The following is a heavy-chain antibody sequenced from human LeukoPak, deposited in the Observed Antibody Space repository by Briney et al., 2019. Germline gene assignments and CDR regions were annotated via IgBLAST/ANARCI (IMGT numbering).Heavy chain of an antibody. V-gene: IGHV3-23*01. J-gene: IGHJ4*02. CDR2: ISGSDGNT. Sequence: GGSLRLSCAASGFTFSSYAMSWVRQAPGKGLEWVSGISGSDGNTLYADSVKGRFTISRDNSKNTLYLQMNSLRADDTAVYYCAKDTEVYSSNWYNYFDYWGQGTLVTVSS. CDR3: AKDTEVYSSNWYNYFDY. CDR1: GFTFSSYA. D-gene: IGHD6-13*01.